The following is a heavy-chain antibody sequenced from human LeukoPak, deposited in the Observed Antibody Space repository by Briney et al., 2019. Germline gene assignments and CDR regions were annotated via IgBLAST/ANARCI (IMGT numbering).Heavy chain of an antibody. Sequence: ASVKVSCKASGYTFTSYDINWVRQAPGQGLEWMGWMNPNSGNTGYAQKFQGRVTITRNTSISTAYMELSSLRSEDTAVYYCARGSGSYYAFDIWGQGTMVTVSS. CDR3: ARGSGSYYAFDI. CDR1: GYTFTSYD. J-gene: IGHJ3*02. D-gene: IGHD1-26*01. CDR2: MNPNSGNT. V-gene: IGHV1-8*03.